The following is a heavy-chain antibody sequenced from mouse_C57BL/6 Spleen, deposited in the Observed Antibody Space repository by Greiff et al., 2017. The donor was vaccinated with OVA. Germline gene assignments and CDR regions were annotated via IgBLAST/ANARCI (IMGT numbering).Heavy chain of an antibody. CDR1: GFSLTSYG. Sequence: QVQLQQPGPGLVQPSQSLSITCTASGFSLTSYGVHWVRQSPGQGLEWLGVIWRGGSTDYNAAFMSRLSITKDNSKNQILYKMNSLQADDAAIYYSGEDGGYPYYFDYWGQGTTLTVSA. V-gene: IGHV2-5*01. CDR2: IWRGGST. J-gene: IGHJ2*01. CDR3: GEDGGYPYYFDY. D-gene: IGHD2-3*01.